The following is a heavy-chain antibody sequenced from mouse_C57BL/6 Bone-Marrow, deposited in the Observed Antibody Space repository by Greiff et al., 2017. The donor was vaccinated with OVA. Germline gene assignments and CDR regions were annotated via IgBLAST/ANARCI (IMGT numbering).Heavy chain of an antibody. CDR2: INPSTGGT. J-gene: IGHJ3*01. CDR3: ARSRWFAY. Sequence: EVQLVESGPELVKPGASVKISCKASGYSFTGYYMNWVKQSPEKSLEWIGEINPSTGGTTYNQKFKAKATLTVDKSSSTAYMQLKSLTSEDSAVYYCARSRWFAYWGQGTLVTVSA. V-gene: IGHV1-42*01. CDR1: GYSFTGYY.